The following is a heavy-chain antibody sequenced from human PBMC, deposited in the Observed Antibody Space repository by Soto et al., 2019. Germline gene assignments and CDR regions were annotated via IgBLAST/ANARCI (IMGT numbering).Heavy chain of an antibody. CDR1: GGSISSGDYY. CDR2: IYYSGST. Sequence: PSETLSLTCTVSGGSISSGDYYWIWIRQPPGKGLEWIGYIYYSGSTYYNPSLKSRVTISVDTSKNQVSLKLSSVTAADTAVYYCAVVPAAIGYFRFFDPWGQGTLVTVSS. J-gene: IGHJ5*02. V-gene: IGHV4-30-4*01. CDR3: AVVPAAIGYFRFFDP. D-gene: IGHD2-2*02.